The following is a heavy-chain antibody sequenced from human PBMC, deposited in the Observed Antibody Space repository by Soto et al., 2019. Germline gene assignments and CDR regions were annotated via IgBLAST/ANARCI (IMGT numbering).Heavy chain of an antibody. Sequence: EVQLLGSGGGLVQPGGSLRLSCVGSGFPFSTYWMNWVRQAPGKGLEWVANINPDGNVGTYVDSVRGRLTTSRDNAKNSLYLPMNSLRADDTAVYFCAGWGGHDYNYWGQGIMVTVSS. J-gene: IGHJ4*02. CDR3: AGWGGHDYNY. V-gene: IGHV3-7*03. D-gene: IGHD4-4*01. CDR1: GFPFSTYW. CDR2: INPDGNVG.